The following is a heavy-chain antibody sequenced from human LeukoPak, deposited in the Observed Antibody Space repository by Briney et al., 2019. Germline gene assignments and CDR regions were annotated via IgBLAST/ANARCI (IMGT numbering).Heavy chain of an antibody. CDR1: GYTFTSYG. J-gene: IGHJ4*02. Sequence: ASVKVSCKASGYTFTSYGISWVRQAPGQGREWMGWISAYNGNTNYAQKLQGRVTMTTDTSTSTAYMELRSLRSDDTAVYYCARVRSSGIAILHTIYYFDYWGQGTLVTVSS. D-gene: IGHD6-13*01. CDR2: ISAYNGNT. CDR3: ARVRSSGIAILHTIYYFDY. V-gene: IGHV1-18*01.